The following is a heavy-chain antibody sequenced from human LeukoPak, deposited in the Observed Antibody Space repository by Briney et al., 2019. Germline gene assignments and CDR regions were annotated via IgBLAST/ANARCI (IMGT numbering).Heavy chain of an antibody. D-gene: IGHD6-13*01. CDR1: GYTFTGYY. J-gene: IGHJ4*02. CDR3: ARVGIAAAASDY. V-gene: IGHV1-18*04. Sequence: GASVKVSCKASGYTFTGYYMHWVRQAPGQGLEWMGWISAYNGNTNYAQKPQGRVTMTTDTSTSTAYMELRSLRSDDTAVYYCARVGIAAAASDYWGQGTLVTVSS. CDR2: ISAYNGNT.